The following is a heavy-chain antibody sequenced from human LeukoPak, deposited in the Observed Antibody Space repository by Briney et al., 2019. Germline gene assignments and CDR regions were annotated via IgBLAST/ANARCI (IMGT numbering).Heavy chain of an antibody. Sequence: PSETLSLTCTVSGGSIGSGDYYWGWIRQPPGKGLEWIGYIYYSGSTYYNPSLKSRVTISVDTSKNQFSLKLSSVTAADTAVYYCARVAPRQPTGEIDYWGQGTLVTVSS. CDR2: IYYSGST. V-gene: IGHV4-30-4*01. D-gene: IGHD1-1*01. CDR1: GGSIGSGDYY. J-gene: IGHJ4*02. CDR3: ARVAPRQPTGEIDY.